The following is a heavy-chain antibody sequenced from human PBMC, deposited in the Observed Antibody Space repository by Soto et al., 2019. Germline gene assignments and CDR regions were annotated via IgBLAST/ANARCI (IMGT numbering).Heavy chain of an antibody. D-gene: IGHD3-16*01. CDR1: GYTITSYG. CDR3: ARVLWDYYGMDV. CDR2: ISAYNGNT. Sequence: ASVKGSCKASGYTITSYGISWVRKAPGQGLEWMGWISAYNGNTNYAQKLQGRVTMTTDTSTSTAYMELRSLRSDDTAVYYCARVLWDYYGMDVWGQGTTVTVSS. J-gene: IGHJ6*02. V-gene: IGHV1-18*01.